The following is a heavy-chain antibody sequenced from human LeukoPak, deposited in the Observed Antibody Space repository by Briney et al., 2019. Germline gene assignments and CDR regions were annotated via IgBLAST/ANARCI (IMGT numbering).Heavy chain of an antibody. D-gene: IGHD5-12*01. CDR1: GFTFSSYG. V-gene: IGHV3-30*02. CDR2: VRFDGSNK. J-gene: IGHJ6*03. Sequence: GGSLRLSCAASGFTFSSYGMHWVRQAPGKGLEWVAFVRFDGSNKYYADSVKGRFTISRDNSKNTLYLQMKSLRAEDTAVYYCAKGGGYEAQYYYYYLDVWGKGTTVTISS. CDR3: AKGGGYEAQYYYYYLDV.